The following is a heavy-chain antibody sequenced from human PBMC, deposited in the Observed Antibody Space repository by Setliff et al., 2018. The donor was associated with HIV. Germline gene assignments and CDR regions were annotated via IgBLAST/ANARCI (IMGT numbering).Heavy chain of an antibody. J-gene: IGHJ6*03. CDR1: GYTFTNYA. CDR3: AREARYQDRYYYYMDV. CDR2: INAGNGNT. Sequence: ASVKVSCKASGYTFTNYAMHWLRQAPGQRLEWMGWINAGNGNTRYSQEFQGRVTITRDTSATTAYMELSSLRSEDMGLYYCAREARYQDRYYYYMDVWGKGTTVTVSS. D-gene: IGHD1-20*01. V-gene: IGHV1-3*03.